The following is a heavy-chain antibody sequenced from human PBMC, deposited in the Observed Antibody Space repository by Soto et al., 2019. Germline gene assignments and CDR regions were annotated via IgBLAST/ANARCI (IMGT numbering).Heavy chain of an antibody. V-gene: IGHV1-69*12. J-gene: IGHJ6*02. CDR3: ARDKDRLQLGGNYYYILDV. CDR1: GGTFSTSA. D-gene: IGHD1-1*01. CDR2: IMPVFPTP. Sequence: QVQLVQSGAXVKKXXXSXKXSCKTSGGTFSTSAISWVRXAPGQGLEWVGGIMPVFPTPDYAQNFQGRVTITADDSTTTAYLELTSLRADDTAVYYCARDKDRLQLGGNYYYILDVWGQGTAITVSS.